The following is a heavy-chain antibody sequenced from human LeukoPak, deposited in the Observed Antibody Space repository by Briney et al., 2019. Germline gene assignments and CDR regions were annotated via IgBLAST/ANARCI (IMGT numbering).Heavy chain of an antibody. J-gene: IGHJ4*02. D-gene: IGHD3-3*01. CDR3: ARDSFWSGSDY. Sequence: SETLSLTCTVSGGSISSSSYYWGWVRQPPGKGLEWIGSIYYSGSTYYNPSLKSRVTISVDTSKNQFSLKLSSVTAADTAVYYCARDSFWSGSDYWGQGTLVTVSS. CDR1: GGSISSSSYY. CDR2: IYYSGST. V-gene: IGHV4-39*07.